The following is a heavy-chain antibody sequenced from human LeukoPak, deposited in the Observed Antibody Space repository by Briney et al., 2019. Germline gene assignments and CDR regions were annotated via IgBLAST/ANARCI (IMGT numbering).Heavy chain of an antibody. CDR1: GGSFSGYS. V-gene: IGHV4-34*01. J-gene: IGHJ4*02. CDR2: VNHSGST. CDR3: ARGPYYDSSAYYVY. D-gene: IGHD3-22*01. Sequence: PSETLSLTCAVYGGSFSGYSWNWIRQPPGKGLEWIGEVNHSGSTNHNPSLKSRVTISVNTSKNRFSLRLSSVTAADTAVYYCARGPYYDSSAYYVYWGQGTLVTVSS.